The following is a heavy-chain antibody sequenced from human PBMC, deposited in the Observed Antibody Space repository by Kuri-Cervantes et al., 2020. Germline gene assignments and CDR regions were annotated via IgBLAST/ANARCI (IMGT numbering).Heavy chain of an antibody. CDR2: ISYDGSNK. CDR3: ASSRGYSSGWYTEDYFDY. D-gene: IGHD6-19*01. CDR1: GFTFSSYG. Sequence: GESLKISCAASGFTFSSYGMHWVRQAPGKGLEWVAVISYDGSNKYYADSVKGRFTISRDNSKNTLYLQMNSLRAEDSAVYYCASSRGYSSGWYTEDYFDYWGQGTLVTVSS. V-gene: IGHV3-30*03. J-gene: IGHJ4*02.